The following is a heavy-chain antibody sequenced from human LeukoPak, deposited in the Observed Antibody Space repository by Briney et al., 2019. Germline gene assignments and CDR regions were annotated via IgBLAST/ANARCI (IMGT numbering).Heavy chain of an antibody. CDR1: GGTFSGYA. CDR3: ARGYGGSYYDPFDY. CDR2: IIPIFGTA. V-gene: IGHV1-69*13. D-gene: IGHD1-26*01. Sequence: ASVKVSCKASGGTFSGYAISWVRQAPGQGLEWMGGIIPIFGTANYAQKFQGRVTITADESTSTAYMELSSLRSEDTAVYYCARGYGGSYYDPFDYWGQGTLVTVSS. J-gene: IGHJ4*02.